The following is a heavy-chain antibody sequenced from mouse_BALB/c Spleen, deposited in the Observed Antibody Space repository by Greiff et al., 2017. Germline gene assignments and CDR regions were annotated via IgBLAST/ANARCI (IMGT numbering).Heavy chain of an antibody. CDR1: GFTFSDYY. CDR2: ISDGGSYT. Sequence: EVHLVESGGGLVKPGGSLKLSCAASGFTFSDYYMYWVRQTPEKRLEWVATISDGGSYTYYPDSVKGRFTISRDNAKNNLYLQMSSLKSEDTAMYYCARDRDSSGYLDYWGQGTTLTVSS. V-gene: IGHV5-4*02. J-gene: IGHJ2*01. D-gene: IGHD3-2*01. CDR3: ARDRDSSGYLDY.